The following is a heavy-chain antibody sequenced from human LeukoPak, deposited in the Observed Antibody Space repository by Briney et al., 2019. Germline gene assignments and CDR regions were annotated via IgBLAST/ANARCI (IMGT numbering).Heavy chain of an antibody. V-gene: IGHV1-24*01. CDR3: AKDRTVGASYWYFDL. Sequence: ASVKVSCKVSGYTLTELSMHWVRQAPGKGLEWMGGFDPEDGETIYAQKFQGRVTMTEDTSTDTAYMELSSLRSEDTAVYYCAKDRTVGASYWYFDLWGRGTLVTVSS. D-gene: IGHD1-26*01. CDR2: FDPEDGET. CDR1: GYTLTELS. J-gene: IGHJ2*01.